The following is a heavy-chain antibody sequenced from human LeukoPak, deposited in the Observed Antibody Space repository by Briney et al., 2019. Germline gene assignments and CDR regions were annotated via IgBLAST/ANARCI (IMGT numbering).Heavy chain of an antibody. CDR2: INHSGST. V-gene: IGHV4-34*01. Sequence: PSETLSLTCAVYGGSFSGYYWSWIRQPPGKGLEWIGEINHSGSTNYNPSLKSRVTMSVDTSKNQFSLKLSSVTAADTAVYYCAREKGGYSSLKYWGQGTLVTASS. CDR1: GGSFSGYY. D-gene: IGHD6-6*01. J-gene: IGHJ4*02. CDR3: AREKGGYSSLKY.